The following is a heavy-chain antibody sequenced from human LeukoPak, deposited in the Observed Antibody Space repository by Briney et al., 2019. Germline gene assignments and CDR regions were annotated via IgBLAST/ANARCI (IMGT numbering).Heavy chain of an antibody. CDR1: GGSISSSAW. CDR3: ARGHYDSSGYYSGYFDS. D-gene: IGHD3-22*01. CDR2: IYHSGST. Sequence: SETLSLTCAVSGGSISSSAWWSWVRRPPGKGLEWIAEIYHSGSTNYNPSLQSRVTISVDKSKNQFSLKLSSVTAADTAIYYCARGHYDSSGYYSGYFDSWGQGTLVTVSS. J-gene: IGHJ4*02. V-gene: IGHV4-4*02.